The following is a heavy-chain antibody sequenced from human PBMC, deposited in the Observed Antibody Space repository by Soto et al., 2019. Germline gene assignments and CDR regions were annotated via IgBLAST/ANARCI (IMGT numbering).Heavy chain of an antibody. CDR2: ISSSSSTI. CDR1: GFTFSSYS. D-gene: IGHD1-1*01. Sequence: GSLRLSCAASGFTFSSYSMNWARQAPGKGLEWVSYISSSSSTIYYADSVKGRFTISRDNAKNSLYLQMNSLRDEDTAVYYCVRELDALNWFDPWCQGILVTVS. CDR3: VRELDALNWFDP. V-gene: IGHV3-48*02. J-gene: IGHJ5*02.